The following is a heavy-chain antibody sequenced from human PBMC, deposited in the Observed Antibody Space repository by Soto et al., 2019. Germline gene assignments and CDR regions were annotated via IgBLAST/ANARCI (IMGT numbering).Heavy chain of an antibody. CDR3: ARTMTTSGWFDP. CDR2: IYHSGGT. D-gene: IGHD4-17*01. V-gene: IGHV4-30-2*01. CDR1: GGPITSGGYS. Sequence: SETLSLTCAVSGGPITSGGYSWSWIRQPPGKGLEWIGYIYHSGGTYYNPSLKSRVTLSIDRTKKQFSLKLKSVTAADTAVCFCARTMTTSGWFDPWGQGTLVTVSS. J-gene: IGHJ5*02.